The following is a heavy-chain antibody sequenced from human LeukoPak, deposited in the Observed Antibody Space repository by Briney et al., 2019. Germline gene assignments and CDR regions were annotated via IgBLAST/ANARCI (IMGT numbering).Heavy chain of an antibody. Sequence: GGSLRLSCAASGFTFSSYGIHWGRQAPGKGLEWVAFISDDGSRQHYADSVKGRFTISRDNSKNTLNLQMNSLRAEDTAVYYCVKDRTGTYTLDYWGQGTLATVSS. D-gene: IGHD3-10*01. J-gene: IGHJ4*02. CDR3: VKDRTGTYTLDY. V-gene: IGHV3-30*19. CDR1: GFTFSSYG. CDR2: ISDDGSRQ.